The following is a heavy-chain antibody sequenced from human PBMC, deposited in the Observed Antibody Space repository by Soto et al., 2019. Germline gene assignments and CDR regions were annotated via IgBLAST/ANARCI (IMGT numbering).Heavy chain of an antibody. CDR1: GLTFRDYW. CDR2: IDLHGSEK. Sequence: EVQLVESGGDLVQPGGSLRVSCAVSGLTFRDYWMAWVRQAPGKGLEWVASIDLHGSEKRYVDSVTGRFTISRDNAEKSHYLQMSSLRVEDTAVYYCVTSCSRITCSTSGAFDYWGQGTLVTVSS. V-gene: IGHV3-7*02. D-gene: IGHD2-2*01. J-gene: IGHJ4*02. CDR3: VTSCSRITCSTSGAFDY.